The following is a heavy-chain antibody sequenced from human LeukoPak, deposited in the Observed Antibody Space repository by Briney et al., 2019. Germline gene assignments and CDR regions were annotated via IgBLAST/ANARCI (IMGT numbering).Heavy chain of an antibody. CDR2: INWNGGST. Sequence: GGSLRLSCAASGFTFDDYGMSWVRQAPGKGLEWVSGINWNGGSTGYADSVKGRFTISRDNAKNSLYLQMNSLRAEDTALYYCARSDDIGVVVVAAYAFDIWGQGTMVTVSS. D-gene: IGHD2-15*01. J-gene: IGHJ3*02. CDR1: GFTFDDYG. V-gene: IGHV3-20*04. CDR3: ARSDDIGVVVVAAYAFDI.